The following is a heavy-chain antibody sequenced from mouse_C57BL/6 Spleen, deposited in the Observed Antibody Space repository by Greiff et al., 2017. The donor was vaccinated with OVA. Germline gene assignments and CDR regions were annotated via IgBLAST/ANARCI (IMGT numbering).Heavy chain of an antibody. CDR3: ARGKGCGSSYDV. D-gene: IGHD1-1*01. J-gene: IGHJ1*03. V-gene: IGHV5-4*03. CDR1: GFTFSSYA. CDR2: ISDGGSYT. Sequence: EVMLVESGGGLAKPGGSLKLSCAASGFTFSSYAMSWVRQTPEKRLEWVATISDGGSYTYYPDNVQGRFTISRDNAKNNLYLQMSHLKSEDTAMYYCARGKGCGSSYDVWGTGTTVTVSS.